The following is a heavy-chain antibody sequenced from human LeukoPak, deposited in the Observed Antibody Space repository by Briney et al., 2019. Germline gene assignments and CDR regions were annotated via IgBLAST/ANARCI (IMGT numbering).Heavy chain of an antibody. CDR2: IIPIFGTA. V-gene: IGHV1-69*01. J-gene: IGHJ4*02. CDR3: ARDDFKAHYDSSGYSFDY. D-gene: IGHD3-22*01. Sequence: SVKVSCKASGGIFSSYAISWVRQAPGQGLEWMGGIIPIFGTANYAQKFQGRVTITADESTSTVYVELSSLRSEDTAVYYCARDDFKAHYDSSGYSFDYWGQGTLVTVSS. CDR1: GGIFSSYA.